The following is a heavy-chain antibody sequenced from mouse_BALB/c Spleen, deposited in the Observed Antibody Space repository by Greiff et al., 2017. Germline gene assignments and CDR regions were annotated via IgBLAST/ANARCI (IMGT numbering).Heavy chain of an antibody. CDR1: GFTFSSYY. V-gene: IGHV5-6-2*01. J-gene: IGHJ3*01. CDR3: ARRELGRGGFAY. Sequence: EVKVEESGGGLVKLGGSLKLSCAASGFTFSSYYMSWVRQTPEKRLELVAAINSNGGSTYYPDTVKGRFTISRDNAKNTLYLQMSSLKSEDTALYYCARRELGRGGFAYWGQGTLVTVSA. CDR2: INSNGGST. D-gene: IGHD4-1*01.